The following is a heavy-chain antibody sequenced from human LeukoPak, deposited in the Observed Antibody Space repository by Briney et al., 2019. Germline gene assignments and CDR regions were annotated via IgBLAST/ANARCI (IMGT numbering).Heavy chain of an antibody. V-gene: IGHV3-23*01. J-gene: IGHJ4*02. CDR2: ISGVGTDP. Sequence: GGSLGLSCAASGFVFSGYAMTWVRQAPGKGLEWVSAISGVGTDPYYADSVRGRFTISRDNSKNTLYLQMNSLRAEDTAVYYCAKSRMTREVPFDYWGQGTLVTVSS. D-gene: IGHD4-23*01. CDR3: AKSRMTREVPFDY. CDR1: GFVFSGYA.